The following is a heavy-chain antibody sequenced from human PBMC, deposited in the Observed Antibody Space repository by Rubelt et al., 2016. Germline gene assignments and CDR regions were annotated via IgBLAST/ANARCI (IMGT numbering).Heavy chain of an antibody. CDR3: ARHLQWLLDY. CDR1: GGSISSYY. CDR2: IHYSGST. Sequence: QLQLQESGPGLVKPSETLSLTCTVSGGSISSYYWSWIRQPPGKGLEWIGYIHYSGSTNYNASLTSRVTISVDTSTNKCSLKLSSVTAAETAVYYCARHLQWLLDYWGPGTLVTVAS. J-gene: IGHJ4*02. D-gene: IGHD6-19*01. V-gene: IGHV4-59*08.